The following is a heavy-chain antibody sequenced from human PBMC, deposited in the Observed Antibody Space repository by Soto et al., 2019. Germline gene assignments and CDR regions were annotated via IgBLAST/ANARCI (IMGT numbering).Heavy chain of an antibody. CDR2: IKQDGSGK. V-gene: IGHV3-7*01. Sequence: GGSLRLSCAASGFTFSSYWMSWVRQAPGKGLEWVANIKQDGSGKYYGDSVKGRFTISRDTTKSSLYLQMSSLRAEDTAVYYCARSTYGFDLWGQGTLVTVSS. D-gene: IGHD4-17*01. CDR3: ARSTYGFDL. J-gene: IGHJ4*02. CDR1: GFTFSSYW.